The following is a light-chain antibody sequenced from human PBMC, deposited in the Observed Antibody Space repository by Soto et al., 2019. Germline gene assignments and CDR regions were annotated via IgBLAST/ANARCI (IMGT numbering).Light chain of an antibody. CDR2: DAS. CDR3: QQFDNSPST. Sequence: DIQMTQSPSTLSASVGDRVTITCRASQSISGGLAWYQQEPGTAPKLLIYDASILQSGVPSRFSGSGSGTEFTLTVSSLQPDDFATYYCQQFDNSPSTFGQGAKVDIK. J-gene: IGKJ1*01. V-gene: IGKV1-5*01. CDR1: QSISGG.